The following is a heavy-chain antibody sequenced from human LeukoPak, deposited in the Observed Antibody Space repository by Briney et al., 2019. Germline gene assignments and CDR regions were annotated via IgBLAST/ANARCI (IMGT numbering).Heavy chain of an antibody. J-gene: IGHJ4*02. D-gene: IGHD2-2*01. CDR2: ISGSGDYT. V-gene: IGHV3-23*01. CDR1: GFTFSSHG. CDR3: AKDGGYCSSTSCSYYFDY. Sequence: GGSLRLSCAASGFTFSSHGMSWVRQAPGKGLEWVSTISGSGDYTYYADSVKGRFTISRDNSKNTLYLQMNSLRAEDTAVYYCAKDGGYCSSTSCSYYFDYWGQGTLVTVSS.